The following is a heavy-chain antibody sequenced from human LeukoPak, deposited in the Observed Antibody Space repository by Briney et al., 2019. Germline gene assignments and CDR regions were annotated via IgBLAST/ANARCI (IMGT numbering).Heavy chain of an antibody. CDR1: GYIFTGYY. J-gene: IGHJ4*02. Sequence: ASVKVSCKASGYIFTGYYMHWVRQAPGQGLEWMGWINPNSGGTNYAQKFQVRVTMTRDTSTSTVYMELSSLRYEDTAVYYCARDLKEKWELLGDHFDYWGQGTLVTVSS. D-gene: IGHD1-26*01. V-gene: IGHV1-2*02. CDR2: INPNSGGT. CDR3: ARDLKEKWELLGDHFDY.